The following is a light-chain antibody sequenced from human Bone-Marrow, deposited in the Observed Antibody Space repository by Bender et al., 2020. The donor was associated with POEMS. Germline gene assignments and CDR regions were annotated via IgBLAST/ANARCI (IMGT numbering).Light chain of an antibody. CDR1: GSNTGSGYD. V-gene: IGLV1-47*02. CDR3: ATWDDSLSGWV. J-gene: IGLJ3*02. Sequence: QSVLTQSPSVSGTPGQSVTISCSGSGSNTGSGYDINWYQHLPGTAPKLLIYGYNNRPSGVPDRFSGSKSGTSASLAISGLRSEDESDYYCATWDDSLSGWVFGGGTKVTVL. CDR2: GYN.